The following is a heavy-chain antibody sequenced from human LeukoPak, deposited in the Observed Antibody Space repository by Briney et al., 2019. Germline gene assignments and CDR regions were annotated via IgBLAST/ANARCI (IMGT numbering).Heavy chain of an antibody. CDR2: IYHSGST. D-gene: IGHD6-6*01. J-gene: IGHJ6*03. Sequence: SETLSLTCTVSGGSISSSSYYWGWIRQPPGKGLEWIASIYHSGSTYYNPSLKSRVTISLDTSKNQFSLKLSSVTAADTAIYYCARDFSSSSTVYYYYMDVWGKGTTVTVSS. CDR3: ARDFSSSSTVYYYYMDV. CDR1: GGSISSSSYY. V-gene: IGHV4-39*07.